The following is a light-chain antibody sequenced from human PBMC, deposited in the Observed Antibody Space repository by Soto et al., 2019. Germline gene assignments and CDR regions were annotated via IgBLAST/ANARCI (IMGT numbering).Light chain of an antibody. CDR1: QSISHY. CDR3: QQSYSTLLS. V-gene: IGKV1-39*01. J-gene: IGKJ4*01. Sequence: EIHMTQCPSYMYASVGDRVTIACRASQSISHYLNWYQQKPGKAPELLIYGAFSLQSGVPPRFSGGGSGTDFTLPISSLQTEDLATYYCQQSYSTLLSFGG. CDR2: GAF.